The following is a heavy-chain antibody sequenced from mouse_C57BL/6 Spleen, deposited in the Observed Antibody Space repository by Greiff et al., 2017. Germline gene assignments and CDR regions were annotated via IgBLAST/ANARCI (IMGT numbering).Heavy chain of an antibody. CDR2: ISSGSSTI. CDR3: AGAGGHYYGSSNWYFDV. J-gene: IGHJ1*03. D-gene: IGHD1-1*01. Sequence: DVKLVESGGGLVKPGGSLTLSCAASGFTFSDYGMHWVRQAPEKGLEWVAYISSGSSTIYYADTVKGRFTISRDNAKNTLFLQMTSLRSEDTAMYYCAGAGGHYYGSSNWYFDVWGTGTTVTVSS. V-gene: IGHV5-17*01. CDR1: GFTFSDYG.